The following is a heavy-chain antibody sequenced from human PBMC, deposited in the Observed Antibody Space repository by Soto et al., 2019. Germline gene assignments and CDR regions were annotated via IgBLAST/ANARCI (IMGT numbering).Heavy chain of an antibody. Sequence: TGGSLRLSCAASGFTFSSYAMSWVRQAPGKGLEWVSAISGSGGSTYYADSVKGRFTISRDNSKNTLYLQMNSLRAEDTAVYYCAKDRLQYYYGSGSYPGYWGQGTLVTVSS. CDR2: ISGSGGST. CDR3: AKDRLQYYYGSGSYPGY. D-gene: IGHD3-10*01. CDR1: GFTFSSYA. J-gene: IGHJ4*02. V-gene: IGHV3-23*01.